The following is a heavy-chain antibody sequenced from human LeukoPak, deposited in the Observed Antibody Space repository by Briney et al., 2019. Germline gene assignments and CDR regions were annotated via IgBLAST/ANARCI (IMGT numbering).Heavy chain of an antibody. CDR1: GASLKSINSY. D-gene: IGHD3-10*01. Sequence: SETLSLTCTVSGASLKSINSYWTWIRQPAGKGLEWIGRVYFSGSTTYNPSLKGRVTISVDTSRNQFSLHLSSVTAADTAVYYCARKTGYGSGSYYNYYFDYWARDRWSPSPQ. J-gene: IGHJ4*02. CDR2: VYFSGST. CDR3: ARKTGYGSGSYYNYYFDY. V-gene: IGHV4-61*02.